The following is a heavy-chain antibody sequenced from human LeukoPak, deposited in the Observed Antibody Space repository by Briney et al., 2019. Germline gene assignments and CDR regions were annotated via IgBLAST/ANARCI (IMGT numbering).Heavy chain of an antibody. V-gene: IGHV4-4*02. Sequence: SETLSLTCAVSGGSISSSNWWSWVRQPPGKGLEWIGEVYHSGSTNYNPSLKSRVTMSVDTSKNQFSLKLSSVTAADTAVYYCARDPTYGDYGGGSDYWGQGTLVTVSS. CDR3: ARDPTYGDYGGGSDY. D-gene: IGHD4-17*01. J-gene: IGHJ4*02. CDR2: VYHSGST. CDR1: GGSISSSNW.